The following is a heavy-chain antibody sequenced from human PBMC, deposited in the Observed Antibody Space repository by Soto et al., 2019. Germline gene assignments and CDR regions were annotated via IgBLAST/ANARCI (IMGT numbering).Heavy chain of an antibody. CDR1: GYTFTSYD. CDR3: ARGRIIVAGGVDP. V-gene: IGHV1-8*01. Sequence: QVQLVQSGAEVKKPGASVKVSCKASGYTFTSYDIIWVRQATGQGLEWMGWMNPSTGNTDSAEKFQGRLTMTRNTSICTVYMELSSLSFEDTAVYYCARGRIIVAGGVDPWGQGTLVTVAS. J-gene: IGHJ5*02. D-gene: IGHD5-12*01. CDR2: MNPSTGNT.